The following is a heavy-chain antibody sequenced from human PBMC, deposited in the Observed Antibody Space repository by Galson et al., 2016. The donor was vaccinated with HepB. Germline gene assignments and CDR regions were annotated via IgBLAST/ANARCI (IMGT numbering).Heavy chain of an antibody. CDR3: ARTRIAVSGFYFQH. Sequence: TLSLTCTVSGDSIGYYYWSWVRQSPEKGLEWIGNVYYSGHTNYNPSLKSRVTISVDTSENQFSLKLTSVTAADTAVYYCARTRIAVSGFYFQHWGQGALVSVSS. J-gene: IGHJ1*01. D-gene: IGHD6-19*01. CDR2: VYYSGHT. CDR1: GDSIGYYY. V-gene: IGHV4-59*01.